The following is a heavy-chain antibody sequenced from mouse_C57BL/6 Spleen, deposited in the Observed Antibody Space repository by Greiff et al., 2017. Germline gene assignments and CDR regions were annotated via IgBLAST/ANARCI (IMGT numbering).Heavy chain of an antibody. CDR2: IYPGDGDT. Sequence: QVQLQQSGPELVKPGASVKISCKASGYAFSSSWMHWVKQRPGQGLEWIGRIYPGDGDTNYNGKFKGKATLTADKSSSTAYMQLSSLTSEDSAVYYCARSLTTVFDYWGQGTTLTVSS. D-gene: IGHD1-1*01. CDR3: ARSLTTVFDY. V-gene: IGHV1-82*01. J-gene: IGHJ2*01. CDR1: GYAFSSSW.